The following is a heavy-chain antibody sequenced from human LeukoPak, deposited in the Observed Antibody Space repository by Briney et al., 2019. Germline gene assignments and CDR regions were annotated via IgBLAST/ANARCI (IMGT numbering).Heavy chain of an antibody. J-gene: IGHJ4*02. CDR2: IWYDGSNR. CDR1: GFIFSNYG. D-gene: IGHD3-16*02. V-gene: IGHV3-33*01. Sequence: GRSLSLSCAASGFIFSNYGMHWVRRAPGKGLEWVAIIWYDGSNRYYADSVKGRFTVSRDNSKNTLYLQMNSLRAEDSAVYYCARDLLLRYTWSFEKWGQGTLVTVSS. CDR3: ARDLLLRYTWSFEK.